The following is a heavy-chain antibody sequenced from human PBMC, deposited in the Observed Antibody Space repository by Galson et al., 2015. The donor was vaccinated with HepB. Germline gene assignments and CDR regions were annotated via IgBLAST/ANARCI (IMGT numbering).Heavy chain of an antibody. D-gene: IGHD1-26*01. J-gene: IGHJ4*02. CDR2: INPSSGDT. CDR3: ARKHSGRYVFDC. V-gene: IGHV1-2*04. CDR1: GYTFTDYY. Sequence: SVKVSCKASGYTFTDYYVHWVRQAPGQGLEWLGWINPSSGDTNYAQNFQGWVTMTRDTSINTAYMEVSRLRSDDTSVFYCARKHSGRYVFDCWGQGTLVTVSS.